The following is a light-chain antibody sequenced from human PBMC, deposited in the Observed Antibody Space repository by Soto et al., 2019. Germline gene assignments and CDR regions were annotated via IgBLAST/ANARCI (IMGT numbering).Light chain of an antibody. CDR3: QQSFSTPQT. CDR2: SAT. CDR1: QSINNF. Sequence: DIQMTQSASSLTASLGDRVTITCRASQSINNFLNWYQQKPGPAPKLLMYSATTLLGGVPSRFSGSGSGTDFSLTISSLQPEDFATYYCQQSFSTPQTFGQGTKVDIK. J-gene: IGKJ1*01. V-gene: IGKV1-39*01.